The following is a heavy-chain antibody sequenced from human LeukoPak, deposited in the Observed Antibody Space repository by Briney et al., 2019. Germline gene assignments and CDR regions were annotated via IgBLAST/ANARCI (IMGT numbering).Heavy chain of an antibody. V-gene: IGHV1-2*02. CDR1: GYTFTGYY. D-gene: IGHD2-2*01. Sequence: EASVKVSCKASGYTFTGYYMHWVRQAPGQGLEXXXWINPNSGGTNYAQKFQGRVTMTRDTSISTAYMELSRLRSDDTAVYYCARPAGGDNYFDYWGQGTLVTVSS. CDR2: INPNSGGT. J-gene: IGHJ4*02. CDR3: ARPAGGDNYFDY.